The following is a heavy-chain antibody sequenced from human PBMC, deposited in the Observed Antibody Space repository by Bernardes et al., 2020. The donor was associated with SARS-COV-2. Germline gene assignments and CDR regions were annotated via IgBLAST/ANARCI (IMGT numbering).Heavy chain of an antibody. CDR2: ILPHNGDT. D-gene: IGHD1-26*01. CDR3: ARDRATGSYFVDDAFDF. CDR1: GYTFNSHG. Sequence: ASMKVSCKASGYTFNSHGISWVRQAPGQGLEWLGWILPHNGDTNYAEKVQGRVTMTTDTSTNTAYMELRSLRSGDTAVYYCARDRATGSYFVDDAFDFWGQGTVVIVSS. V-gene: IGHV1-18*01. J-gene: IGHJ3*01.